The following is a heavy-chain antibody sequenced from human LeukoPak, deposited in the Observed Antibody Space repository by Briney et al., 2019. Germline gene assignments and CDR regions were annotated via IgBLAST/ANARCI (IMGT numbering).Heavy chain of an antibody. Sequence: GGSLRLSCAASGFTFSSYSMNWVRQAPGKGLEWVSSIYSGGSTYYADSVKGRFTISRDNFKNTLYLQMNSLRAEDTAVYYCARVVWVSGPSDYWGQGTLVTVSS. D-gene: IGHD3-16*01. J-gene: IGHJ4*02. CDR3: ARVVWVSGPSDY. V-gene: IGHV3-53*01. CDR2: IYSGGST. CDR1: GFTFSSYS.